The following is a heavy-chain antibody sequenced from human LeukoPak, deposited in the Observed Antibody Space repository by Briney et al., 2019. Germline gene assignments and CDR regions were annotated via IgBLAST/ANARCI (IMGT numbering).Heavy chain of an antibody. CDR1: GFTFSSYC. Sequence: GRSLRLSCAASGFTFSSYCIHWVRQAPGKGLEWVALIWYDGSNRYYVDSVKGRFTISRDNSKKTVYLQMNSLRAEDTAVYYCARDPSWLGYFDYWGQGTLVTVAS. CDR3: ARDPSWLGYFDY. J-gene: IGHJ4*02. D-gene: IGHD3-22*01. V-gene: IGHV3-33*01. CDR2: IWYDGSNR.